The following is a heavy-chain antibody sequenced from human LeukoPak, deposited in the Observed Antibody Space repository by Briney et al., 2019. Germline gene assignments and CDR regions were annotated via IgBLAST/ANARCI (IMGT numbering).Heavy chain of an antibody. CDR1: GASFSGYY. Sequence: SETLSLTCAVYGASFSGYYWSWIRQPPGKGLEWIGEINHSGNTNYNPSLKSRVTISVDTSKSQFSLNPSSVTAADTAVYYCARVEYSYGYVSSWGQGTLVTVSS. D-gene: IGHD5-18*01. CDR3: ARVEYSYGYVSS. CDR2: INHSGNT. J-gene: IGHJ4*02. V-gene: IGHV4-34*01.